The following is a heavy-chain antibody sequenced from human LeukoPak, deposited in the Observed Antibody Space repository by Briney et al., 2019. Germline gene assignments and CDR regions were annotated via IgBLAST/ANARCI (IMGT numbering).Heavy chain of an antibody. J-gene: IGHJ6*03. CDR2: IIPIFGTA. D-gene: IGHD3-10*02. Sequence: SVKVSCKASGGTFSSYAISWVRQAPGQGLEWMGGIIPIFGTANYAQKFQGRVTITADKSTSTAYMELSSLRSEDTAVYYCAREGVRGVIYYYYYMDVWGKGTTVTISS. CDR3: AREGVRGVIYYYYYMDV. CDR1: GGTFSSYA. V-gene: IGHV1-69*06.